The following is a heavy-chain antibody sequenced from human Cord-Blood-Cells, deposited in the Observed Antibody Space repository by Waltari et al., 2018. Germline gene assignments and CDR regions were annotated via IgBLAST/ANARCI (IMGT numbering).Heavy chain of an antibody. D-gene: IGHD1-26*01. Sequence: QEQLVQSGAEVKKPGSSVQVSCKASGGTFRSYAISWVRQAPGQGLEWMGVIIPIFGTANYAQKFQGRVTITADESTSTAYMELSSLRSEDTAVYYCGGIVGASSKSYAFDIWGQGTMVTVSS. CDR1: GGTFRSYA. J-gene: IGHJ3*02. CDR2: IIPIFGTA. CDR3: GGIVGASSKSYAFDI. V-gene: IGHV1-69*01.